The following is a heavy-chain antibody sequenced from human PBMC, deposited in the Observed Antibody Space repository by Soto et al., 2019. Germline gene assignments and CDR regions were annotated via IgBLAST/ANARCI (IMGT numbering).Heavy chain of an antibody. Sequence: SATLCLTCTVSGGSISSYYWSWIRQPAGKGLEWMGRIYTSGSTNYNPSLKSRVTMSVDTSKNQFSLKLSSVTAADTAVYYCARGLMYEDSSGYFTRHLDERGQGSPV. CDR2: IYTSGST. CDR3: ARGLMYEDSSGYFTRHLDE. V-gene: IGHV4-4*07. J-gene: IGHJ4*02. CDR1: GGSISSYY. D-gene: IGHD3-22*01.